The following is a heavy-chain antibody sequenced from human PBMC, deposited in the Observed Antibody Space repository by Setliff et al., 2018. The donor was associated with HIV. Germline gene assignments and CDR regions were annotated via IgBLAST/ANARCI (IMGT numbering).Heavy chain of an antibody. CDR2: IRYDGSNK. V-gene: IGHV3-30*02. J-gene: IGHJ4*02. CDR3: AKDGTGGSYFFDY. D-gene: IGHD1-26*01. Sequence: GESLTISCAASGFTFSSYGMHWVRQAPGKGLEWVAFIRYDGSNKYYADSVKGRFTISRDNSKNTLYLQMNSLRAEDTAVYYCAKDGTGGSYFFDYWGQGTLVTVSS. CDR1: GFTFSSYG.